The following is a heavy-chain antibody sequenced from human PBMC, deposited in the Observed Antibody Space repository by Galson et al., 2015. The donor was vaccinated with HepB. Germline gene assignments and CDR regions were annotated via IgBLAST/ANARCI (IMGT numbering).Heavy chain of an antibody. CDR3: ARDSLSPSLGWLLLEVDY. J-gene: IGHJ4*02. D-gene: IGHD3-3*01. V-gene: IGHV3-21*01. Sequence: SLRLSCAASGFTFSSYSMNWVRQAPGKGLEWVSSISSSSSYIYYADSVKGRFTISRDNAKNSLYLQMNSLRAEDTAVYYCARDSLSPSLGWLLLEVDYWGQGTLVTVSS. CDR2: ISSSSSYI. CDR1: GFTFSSYS.